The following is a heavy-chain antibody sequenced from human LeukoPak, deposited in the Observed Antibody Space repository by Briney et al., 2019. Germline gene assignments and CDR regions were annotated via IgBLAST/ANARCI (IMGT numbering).Heavy chain of an antibody. Sequence: SETLSLTCAVYGGSFSGYYWSWIRQPPGKGLEWIGEINHSGSTNYNPSLKSRVTISVDTSKNQFSLKLSSVTAADTAVYYCARSEELRGAFDIWGQGTMVTVSS. CDR1: GGSFSGYY. CDR3: ARSEELRGAFDI. V-gene: IGHV4-34*01. D-gene: IGHD1-7*01. CDR2: INHSGST. J-gene: IGHJ3*02.